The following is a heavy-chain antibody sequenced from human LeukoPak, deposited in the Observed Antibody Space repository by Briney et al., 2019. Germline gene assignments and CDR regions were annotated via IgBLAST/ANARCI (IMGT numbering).Heavy chain of an antibody. CDR3: ARYGSGTSYITNYFDY. V-gene: IGHV3-48*02. Sequence: QPGGSLRLSCAASGFTFSSYSMKWVRQAPGKGLEWVSYISSDSRTIYYADSVKGRFTISRDNAKNSLYLQMKSLRDEDTAVYYCARYGSGTSYITNYFDYWGQGTLVTVSS. CDR2: ISSDSRTI. CDR1: GFTFSSYS. D-gene: IGHD3-10*01. J-gene: IGHJ4*02.